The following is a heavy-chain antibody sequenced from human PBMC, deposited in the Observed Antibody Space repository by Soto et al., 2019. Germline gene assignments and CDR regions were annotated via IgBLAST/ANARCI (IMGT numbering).Heavy chain of an antibody. CDR2: IYYSGST. CDR3: ARQWGGYSYGYPYYYYGMDV. J-gene: IGHJ6*02. CDR1: GGSISSSSYY. D-gene: IGHD5-18*01. V-gene: IGHV4-39*01. Sequence: ETLSLTCTVSGGSISSSSYYWGWIRQPPGKGLEWIGSIYYSGSTYYNPSLKSRVTISVDTSKNQFSLKLSSVTAADTAVYYCARQWGGYSYGYPYYYYGMDVWGQGTTVTVSS.